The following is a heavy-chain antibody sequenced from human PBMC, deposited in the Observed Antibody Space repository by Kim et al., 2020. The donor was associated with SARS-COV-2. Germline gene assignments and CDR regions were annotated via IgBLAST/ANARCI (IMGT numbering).Heavy chain of an antibody. D-gene: IGHD3-22*01. V-gene: IGHV4-59*01. CDR3: ARASDYYDSSGFDAFDI. Sequence: RKSRFTISVDTSKNQFSLKLSSVTAADTAVYYCARASDYYDSSGFDAFDIWGQGTMVTVSS. J-gene: IGHJ3*02.